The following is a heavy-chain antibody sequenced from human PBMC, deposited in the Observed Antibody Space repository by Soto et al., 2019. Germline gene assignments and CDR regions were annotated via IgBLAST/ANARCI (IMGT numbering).Heavy chain of an antibody. CDR3: ARAAGYSSSCPGDY. D-gene: IGHD6-13*01. V-gene: IGHV3-21*01. J-gene: IGHJ4*02. CDR2: ISSSSSYI. Sequence: EVQLVESGGGLVKPGGSLRLSCAASGFTFSSYSRNWVPQAPGKGLEWVSSISSSSSYIYYPDSVKGRFTISRDNAKNSLYLQMNSLRAEDTAVYYCARAAGYSSSCPGDYWGQGTLVTVSS. CDR1: GFTFSSYS.